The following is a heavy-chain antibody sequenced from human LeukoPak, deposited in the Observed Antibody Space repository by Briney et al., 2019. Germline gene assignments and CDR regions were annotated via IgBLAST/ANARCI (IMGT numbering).Heavy chain of an antibody. CDR2: ISSSSSYI. CDR3: ARGQRITMIVVQDY. Sequence: GGSLRLSCAASGFTFSSYSMNWVRQAPGKGLEWVSSISSSSSYIYYADSVKGRFTISRDNSRNTLYLQMNSLRAEDTAVYYCARGQRITMIVVQDYWGQGTLVTVSS. J-gene: IGHJ4*02. CDR1: GFTFSSYS. D-gene: IGHD3-22*01. V-gene: IGHV3-21*01.